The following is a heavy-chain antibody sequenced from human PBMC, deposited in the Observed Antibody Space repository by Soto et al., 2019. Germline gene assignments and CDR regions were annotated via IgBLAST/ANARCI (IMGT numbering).Heavy chain of an antibody. D-gene: IGHD3-22*01. V-gene: IGHV3-30-3*01. CDR1: GFTFSSYA. CDR2: ISYDGSNK. J-gene: IGHJ4*02. Sequence: PGGSLRLSCAASGFTFSSYAMHWVRQAPGKGLEWVAVISYDGSNKYYADSVKGRFTISRDNSKNTLYLQMNSLRAEDTAVYYCARDFHYYDSSGYWFGYWGQGTLVTVSS. CDR3: ARDFHYYDSSGYWFGY.